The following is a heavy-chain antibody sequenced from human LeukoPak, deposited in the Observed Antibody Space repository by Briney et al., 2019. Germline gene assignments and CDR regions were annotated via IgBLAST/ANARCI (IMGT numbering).Heavy chain of an antibody. CDR1: GDSINRRSYY. CDR3: ARHANGVFVS. D-gene: IGHD2-8*01. V-gene: IGHV4-39*01. CDR2: ISFGGDT. J-gene: IGHJ4*02. Sequence: PSESLSLTCTVSGDSINRRSYYWAWIRQPPGKGLEWIGSISFGGDTDHNPSLRSRVTITEDMSKNHFSLRLTSVTAADTAVYYCARHANGVFVSWGQGTLVTVSS.